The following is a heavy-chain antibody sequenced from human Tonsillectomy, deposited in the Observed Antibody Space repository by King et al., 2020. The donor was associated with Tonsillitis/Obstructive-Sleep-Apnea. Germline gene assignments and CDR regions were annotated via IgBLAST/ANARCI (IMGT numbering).Heavy chain of an antibody. D-gene: IGHD6-19*01. Sequence: VQLVQSGAEVKKPGASVKVSCKASGYTFTSYALQLVRQAPGQRLEWMGWIITGNGNTKYSMNFQDRVTITRETSASTAYMELSSLTSEDTAVYYCVRSSGLYYFDYWGQGTLVTVSS. CDR1: GYTFTSYA. CDR2: IITGNGNT. J-gene: IGHJ4*01. V-gene: IGHV1-3*04. CDR3: VRSSGLYYFDY.